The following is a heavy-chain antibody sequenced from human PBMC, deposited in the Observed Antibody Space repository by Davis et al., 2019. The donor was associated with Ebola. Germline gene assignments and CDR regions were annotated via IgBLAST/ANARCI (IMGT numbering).Heavy chain of an antibody. Sequence: MPSETLSLTCAVYGGSFSGYYWGWICQPPGKGLEWVGSFSYGDNTHYYNPSLRSRVTISVDTSRNQFSLKLSSVTAADTAVYYCARVKYQLLLVTWPWGQGTLVTVSS. CDR1: GGSFSGYY. V-gene: IGHV4-34*01. CDR3: ARVKYQLLLVTWP. CDR2: FSYGDNT. J-gene: IGHJ5*02. D-gene: IGHD2-2*01.